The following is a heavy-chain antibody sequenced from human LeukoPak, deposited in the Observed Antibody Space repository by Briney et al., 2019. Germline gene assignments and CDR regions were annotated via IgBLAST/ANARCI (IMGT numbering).Heavy chain of an antibody. Sequence: GASVKVSCKASGYTFTSYYMHWVRQAPGQGLEWMGIINPSGGSTSYAQKFQGRVTMTRDTSTSTVYMELSSLRSEDTAVYYCARDLRPGGAYGDAFDIWGQGTMVTVSS. CDR2: INPSGGST. V-gene: IGHV1-46*01. J-gene: IGHJ3*02. D-gene: IGHD1-26*01. CDR3: ARDLRPGGAYGDAFDI. CDR1: GYTFTSYY.